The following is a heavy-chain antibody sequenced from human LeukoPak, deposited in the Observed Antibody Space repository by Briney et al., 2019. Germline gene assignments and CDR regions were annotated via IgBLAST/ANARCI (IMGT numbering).Heavy chain of an antibody. J-gene: IGHJ4*02. CDR3: ARAQYYLDS. CDR2: ISSSSDNT. Sequence: GGSLRLSCAASGFTFSDYYMSWIRQAPGKGLEWVSFISSSSDNTKYADSVKGRFTISRDNAKNSLYLQMNSLRAEDTAVYYWARAQYYLDSWGQGTLVTVSS. CDR1: GFTFSDYY. V-gene: IGHV3-11*06.